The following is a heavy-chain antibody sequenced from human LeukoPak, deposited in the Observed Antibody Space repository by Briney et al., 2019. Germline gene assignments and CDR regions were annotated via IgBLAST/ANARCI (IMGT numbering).Heavy chain of an antibody. V-gene: IGHV3-33*06. D-gene: IGHD3-22*01. CDR3: AKATSYHDISGYYHLDY. CDR2: IWYDGSNE. J-gene: IGHJ4*02. Sequence: GKSLRLSCAASGFTFRSYGMRWVRQAPGRGLEWVAVIWYDGSNEYYADSVKGRFTISRDSSKNTLYLQMNSLRAEDTAVYYCAKATSYHDISGYYHLDYWGQGTLVTVSS. CDR1: GFTFRSYG.